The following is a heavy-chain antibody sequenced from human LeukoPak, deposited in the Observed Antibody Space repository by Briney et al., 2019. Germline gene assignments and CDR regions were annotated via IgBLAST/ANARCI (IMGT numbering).Heavy chain of an antibody. D-gene: IGHD3-22*01. V-gene: IGHV4-31*03. CDR2: IYYSGST. CDR1: GGSISSGGYY. CDR3: ARGGHDSSGYFDY. J-gene: IGHJ4*02. Sequence: SQTLSLTCTVSGGSISSGGYYWSWIRQHPGKGLEWIGYIYYSGSTYYNPSLKSRVTISVDTSKNQFSLKLSSVTAADTAVYYCARGGHDSSGYFDYWGQGTLVTVSS.